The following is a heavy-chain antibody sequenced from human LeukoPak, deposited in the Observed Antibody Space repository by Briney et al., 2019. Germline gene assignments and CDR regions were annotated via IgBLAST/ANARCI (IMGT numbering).Heavy chain of an antibody. V-gene: IGHV3-30*19. CDR2: ISYDGSNK. CDR3: ARNLRPVVPAAACDY. D-gene: IGHD2-2*01. J-gene: IGHJ4*02. Sequence: GGSLRLSCAASGFTFSSYGMHWVRQAPGKGLEWVAVISYDGSNKYYADSVKGRFTISRDNSKNPLYLQMNSLRAEDTAVYYCARNLRPVVPAAACDYWGQGTLVTVSS. CDR1: GFTFSSYG.